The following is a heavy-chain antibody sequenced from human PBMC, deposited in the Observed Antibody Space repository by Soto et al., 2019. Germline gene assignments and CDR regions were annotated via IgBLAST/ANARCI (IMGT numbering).Heavy chain of an antibody. CDR1: GFTFSSYA. CDR2: ISGSGGST. J-gene: IGHJ4*02. D-gene: IGHD3-3*01. V-gene: IGHV3-23*01. Sequence: EVQLLESGGGLVQPGGSLRLSCAASGFTFSSYAMSWVRQAPGKGLEWVSAISGSGGSTYYADSVKGRFTISRDNSKNTLYLQMNSLGAEDTAVYYCAKDHNDFWSGYRDYWGQGTLVTVSS. CDR3: AKDHNDFWSGYRDY.